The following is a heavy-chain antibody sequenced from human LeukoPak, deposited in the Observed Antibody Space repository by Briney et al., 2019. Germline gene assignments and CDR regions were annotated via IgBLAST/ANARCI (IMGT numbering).Heavy chain of an antibody. Sequence: GGSLRLSCAASGFTFSSYGMHWVRQAPGKGLEWVAVIWYDGSNKYYADSVKGRFTISRDNSKNTVSLQMNSLRTEDTAVYYCAKSRDISGYYYSYYFDYWGQGTLVTVSS. J-gene: IGHJ4*02. V-gene: IGHV3-33*06. D-gene: IGHD3-22*01. CDR2: IWYDGSNK. CDR1: GFTFSSYG. CDR3: AKSRDISGYYYSYYFDY.